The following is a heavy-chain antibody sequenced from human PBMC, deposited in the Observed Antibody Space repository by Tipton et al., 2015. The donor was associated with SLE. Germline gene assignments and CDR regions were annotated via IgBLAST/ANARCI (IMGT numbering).Heavy chain of an antibody. V-gene: IGHV4-39*01. J-gene: IGHJ4*02. CDR3: ARLAPLWFGEYTEY. CDR2: THYSGTT. Sequence: TLSLTCIVSGGSITTTPYYWGWFRPSPEKGLEWIGSTHYSGTTYSNPSLESRVTMSMDTSKNEFSLNLRSVTATDTAVYYCARLAPLWFGEYTEYWGQGTLVTVTS. CDR1: GGSITTTPYY. D-gene: IGHD3-10*01.